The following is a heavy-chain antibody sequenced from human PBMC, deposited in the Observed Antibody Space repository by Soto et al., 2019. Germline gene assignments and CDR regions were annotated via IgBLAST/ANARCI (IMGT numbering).Heavy chain of an antibody. Sequence: SETLSLTCAVYGGSFHGNYRSWFRQPPGGGLEWIGEINQGGSANYNPTFKSRVFISVDMSKNQMSLQLTSVSAADTAVYYCAKGPQTGYYDSGTFYSSVPWGQGTLVTVSS. CDR1: GGSFHGNY. CDR2: INQGGSA. D-gene: IGHD3-10*01. V-gene: IGHV4-34*01. J-gene: IGHJ5*02. CDR3: AKGPQTGYYDSGTFYSSVP.